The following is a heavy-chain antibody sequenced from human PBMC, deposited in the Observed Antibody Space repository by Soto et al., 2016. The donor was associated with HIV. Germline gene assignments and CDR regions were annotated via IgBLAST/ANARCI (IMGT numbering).Heavy chain of an antibody. J-gene: IGHJ2*01. D-gene: IGHD2-2*01. CDR1: GGSVSSYH. Sequence: QVQLQESGPGLVKPSETLSLTCTVSGGSVSSYHWSWIRQSPDKGLEWIGDIYHSGSISYNPSLKSRVTISADTSNNYFSLRLRSVTAADTAIYFCARNRISGEFQLLQHWYFDLWGRGALGHCLL. CDR3: ARNRISGEFQLLQHWYFDL. V-gene: IGHV4-59*02. CDR2: IYHSGSI.